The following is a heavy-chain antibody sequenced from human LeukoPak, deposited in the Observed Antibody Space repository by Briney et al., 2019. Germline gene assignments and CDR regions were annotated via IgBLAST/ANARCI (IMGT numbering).Heavy chain of an antibody. J-gene: IGHJ5*02. CDR2: VYSDGVT. V-gene: IGHV3-66*02. CDR1: GFTVSSYG. Sequence: GGSLRLPCAASGFTVSSYGMSWVRQAPGKGPEWVSLVYSDGVTRYADSVQGRFTISRDNSKNTVYLQMNNLRVEDTAVYHCVRDRAEGRAWVEFDPWGQGILVTVSS. CDR3: VRDRAEGRAWVEFDP.